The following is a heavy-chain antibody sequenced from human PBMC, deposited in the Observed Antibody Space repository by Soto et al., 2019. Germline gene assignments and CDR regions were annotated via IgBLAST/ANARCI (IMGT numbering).Heavy chain of an antibody. Sequence: PSETLSLTCTVSGGSISTYYWSWIRQSPGKGLEWNGYIYFCGSTKHNPSLRSRVTISVDTSKNQFSLSLSSVTAADTAVYYCARTSLFVNYDVLTGYSLGYMDVWGKGTTVTVSS. V-gene: IGHV4-59*01. CDR3: ARTSLFVNYDVLTGYSLGYMDV. J-gene: IGHJ6*03. CDR2: IYFCGST. D-gene: IGHD3-9*01. CDR1: GGSISTYY.